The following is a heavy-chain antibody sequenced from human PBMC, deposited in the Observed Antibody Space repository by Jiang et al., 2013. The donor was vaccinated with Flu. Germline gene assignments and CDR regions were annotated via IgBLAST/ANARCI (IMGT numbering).Heavy chain of an antibody. J-gene: IGHJ5*02. CDR3: ARGGFLGSGSYYGGYNWFDP. D-gene: IGHD3-10*01. V-gene: IGHV6-1*01. Sequence: RTYYRSKWYNDYAVSVKSRITINPDTSKNQFSLQLNSVTPEDTAVYYCARGGFLGSGSYYGGYNWFDPWGQGTLVTVSS. CDR2: TYYRSKWYN.